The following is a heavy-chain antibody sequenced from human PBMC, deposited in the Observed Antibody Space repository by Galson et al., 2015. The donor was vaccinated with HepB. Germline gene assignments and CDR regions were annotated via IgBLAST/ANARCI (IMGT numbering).Heavy chain of an antibody. CDR1: GYTFTSYA. D-gene: IGHD3-16*01. CDR3: ARGRGWGAILTGAYYFDC. CDR2: INTNTGNP. Sequence: QSGAEVKKPGESLKISCKASGYTFTSYAINWVRQAPGQGLEWMGWINTNTGNPTYAQGFTGRFVFSLDTSVSTAYLQISSLKAEDTAVFYCARGRGWGAILTGAYYFDCWGQGTLVTVSS. V-gene: IGHV7-4-1*02. J-gene: IGHJ4*02.